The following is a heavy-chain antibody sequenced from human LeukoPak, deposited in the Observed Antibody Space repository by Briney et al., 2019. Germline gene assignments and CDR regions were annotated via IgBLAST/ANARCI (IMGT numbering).Heavy chain of an antibody. Sequence: PSQTLSLTCTVSGGSISSGGYYWSWIRQHPGKGLEWIGYVYYSGSTYYNPSLKSRVTISVDTSKNQFSLKLSSVTAADTAVYYCARGQTIYYYYGMDVWGQGTTVTVSS. CDR1: GGSISSGGYY. J-gene: IGHJ6*02. D-gene: IGHD4/OR15-4a*01. CDR3: ARGQTIYYYYGMDV. CDR2: VYYSGST. V-gene: IGHV4-31*03.